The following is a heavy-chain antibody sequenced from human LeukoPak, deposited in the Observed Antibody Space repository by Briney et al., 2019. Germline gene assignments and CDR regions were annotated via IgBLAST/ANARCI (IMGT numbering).Heavy chain of an antibody. J-gene: IGHJ4*02. CDR3: ARLQGGLFSQFDY. Sequence: PGGSLRLSCAAFGFTFSSYGMTWVRQAPGKGLEWVSGISGSGGTTYYADSVKGRFTISRDNSKNTLYLQMNSLRAEDTAVYYCARLQGGLFSQFDYWGQGTLVTVSS. CDR2: ISGSGGTT. V-gene: IGHV3-23*01. D-gene: IGHD2-15*01. CDR1: GFTFSSYG.